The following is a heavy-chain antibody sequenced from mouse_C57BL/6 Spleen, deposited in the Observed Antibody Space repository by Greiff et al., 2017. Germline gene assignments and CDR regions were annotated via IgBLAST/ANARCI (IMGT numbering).Heavy chain of an antibody. CDR1: GYTFTSYW. CDR2: IDPTDSDT. D-gene: IGHD2-2*01. J-gene: IGHJ2*01. V-gene: IGHV1-52*01. CDR3: ASFSNVVTSYYFDY. Sequence: VQLQQPGAELVRPGSSVKMSCKASGYTFTSYWMHWVKQRPIQGLEWIGYIDPTDSDTHYNQKFKDKATLTVDKSSSTAYMQLSSLTSEDSAVYYCASFSNVVTSYYFDYWGQGTPLTVSS.